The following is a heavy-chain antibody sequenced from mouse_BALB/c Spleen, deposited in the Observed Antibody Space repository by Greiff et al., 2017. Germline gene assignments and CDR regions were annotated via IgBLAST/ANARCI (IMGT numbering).Heavy chain of an antibody. CDR2: IDPANGNT. CDR1: GFNIKDTY. J-gene: IGHJ2*01. V-gene: IGHV14-3*02. Sequence: EVQLVESGAELVKPGASVKLSCTASGFNIKDTYMHWVKQRPEQGLEWIGRIDPANGNTKYDPKFQGKATITADTSSNTAYLQLSSLTSEDTAVYYCASYGNYYFDYWGQGTTLTVSS. CDR3: ASYGNYYFDY. D-gene: IGHD2-1*01.